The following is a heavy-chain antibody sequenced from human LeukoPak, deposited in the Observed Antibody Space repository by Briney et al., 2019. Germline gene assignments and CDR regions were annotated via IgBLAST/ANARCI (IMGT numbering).Heavy chain of an antibody. CDR1: SGSITNYF. J-gene: IGHJ5*01. CDR3: AREDSAAYCTSSNCYGFDS. D-gene: IGHD2-2*01. Sequence: PSETLSLTCTVSSGSITNYFWTWIRQPAARGLEWIGRIYVSGLIFASGSTNYNPSLKSRVIISVDKSKKQVSLKLRSVTAADTAVYYCAREDSAAYCTSSNCYGFDSWGQGTLVTVSS. V-gene: IGHV4-4*07. CDR2: IYVSGLIFASGST.